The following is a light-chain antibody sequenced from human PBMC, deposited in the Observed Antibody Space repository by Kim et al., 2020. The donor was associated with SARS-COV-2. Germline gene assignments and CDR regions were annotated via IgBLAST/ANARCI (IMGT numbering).Light chain of an antibody. CDR3: QQYNNWPPLT. V-gene: IGKV3D-15*01. CDR2: GAS. Sequence: VSAGERATLSCRASQSVSSDLAWYQQKPGQAPRLIIHGASTRATGIPARFSGSGSGTEFTLTISSLQSEDFAVYYCQQYNNWPPLTFGGGTKVEI. J-gene: IGKJ4*01. CDR1: QSVSSD.